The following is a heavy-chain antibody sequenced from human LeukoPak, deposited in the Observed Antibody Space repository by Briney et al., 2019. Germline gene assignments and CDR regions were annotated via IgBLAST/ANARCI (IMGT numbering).Heavy chain of an antibody. D-gene: IGHD1-26*01. V-gene: IGHV3-43*02. Sequence: GGSLRLSCAAFGFTFDDYAMHWVRQAPGTSLEWVSLIGGDGDNTYYADSVKGRFTISRDNSKNSMYLQMNSLRTEDTAFYYCAKDFGGSYRTGYYYFYGMDVWGQGTTVTVSS. CDR2: IGGDGDNT. J-gene: IGHJ6*02. CDR1: GFTFDDYA. CDR3: AKDFGGSYRTGYYYFYGMDV.